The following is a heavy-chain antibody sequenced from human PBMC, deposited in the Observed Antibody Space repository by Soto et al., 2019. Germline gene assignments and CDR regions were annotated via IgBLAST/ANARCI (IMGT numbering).Heavy chain of an antibody. J-gene: IGHJ3*02. Sequence: QVQLQESGPGLVKPSQTLSLTCTVSGGSINSGGYYWTWIRQHPGKGLEWIGYMYNSESTYYNPSLKSRVFISGDTSKNQISLRLTSVTAADTAVYYCARVGAYCGGDCSHDAIDIWGQGTMVTVSS. CDR1: GGSINSGGYY. CDR3: ARVGAYCGGDCSHDAIDI. D-gene: IGHD2-21*02. CDR2: MYNSEST. V-gene: IGHV4-31*03.